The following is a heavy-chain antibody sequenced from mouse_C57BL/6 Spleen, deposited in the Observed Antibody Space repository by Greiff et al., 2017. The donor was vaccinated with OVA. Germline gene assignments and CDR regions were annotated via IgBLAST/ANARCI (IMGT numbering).Heavy chain of an antibody. CDR2: IDPSDSYT. CDR3: ARVGRLGYFDV. V-gene: IGHV1-69*01. CDR1: GYTFTSYW. D-gene: IGHD6-1*01. Sequence: QVQLQQSGAELVMPGASVKLSCKASGYTFTSYWMHWVKQRPGQGLEWIGEIDPSDSYTNYNQKFKGKSTLTVDKSSSTAYMQLSSLTSEDSAVYYCARVGRLGYFDVWGTGTTVTVSS. J-gene: IGHJ1*03.